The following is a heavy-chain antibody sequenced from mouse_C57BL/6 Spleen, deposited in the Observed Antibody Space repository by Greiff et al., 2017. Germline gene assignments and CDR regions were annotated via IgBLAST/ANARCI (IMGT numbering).Heavy chain of an antibody. J-gene: IGHJ2*01. CDR1: GYTFTSYW. CDR2: IDPSDSYT. D-gene: IGHD4-1*01. CDR3: ARALVDY. V-gene: IGHV1-50*01. Sequence: QVQLKQPGAELVKPGASVKLSCKASGYTFTSYWMQWVKQRPGQGLEWIGEIDPSDSYTNYNQKFKGKATLTVDTSSSTAYMQLSSLTSEDSAVYYCARALVDYWGQGTTLTVSS.